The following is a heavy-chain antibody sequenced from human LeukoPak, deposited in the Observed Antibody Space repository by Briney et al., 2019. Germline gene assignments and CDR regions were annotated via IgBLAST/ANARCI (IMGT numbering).Heavy chain of an antibody. J-gene: IGHJ4*02. CDR1: GYTFTGYY. Sequence: ASVKVSCKTSGYTFTGYYMHWVRQAPGQGLEWMGWINPNSGGTNYAQKFQGRVTMTRDTSISTAYMELSRLRSDDTAVYYCARNVRMVRGVATFDYWGQGTLVTVSS. CDR3: ARNVRMVRGVATFDY. D-gene: IGHD3-10*01. CDR2: INPNSGGT. V-gene: IGHV1-2*02.